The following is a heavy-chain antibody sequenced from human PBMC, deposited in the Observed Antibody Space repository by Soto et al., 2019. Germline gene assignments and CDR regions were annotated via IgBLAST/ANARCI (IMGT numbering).Heavy chain of an antibody. CDR2: VNPHDSDA. J-gene: IGHJ3*01. CDR3: ARGYNIGWSENAFDV. CDR1: GYTFTSYW. V-gene: IGHV5-51*01. Sequence: PGESLKISCKGSGYTFTSYWIGWVRQMPGKGLEWMGIVNPHDSDARYSPSLQGQVTISADKSINAAYLQWNSLKASDTAMYYCARGYNIGWSENAFDVWGQGTMVTVS. D-gene: IGHD6-19*01.